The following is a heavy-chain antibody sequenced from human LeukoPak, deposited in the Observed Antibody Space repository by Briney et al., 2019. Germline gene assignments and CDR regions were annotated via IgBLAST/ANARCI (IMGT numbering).Heavy chain of an antibody. J-gene: IGHJ3*02. Sequence: SETLSLTCAVYGGSFSGYYWSWIRQPPGKGLEWIGEINHSGSTNYNPSLKSRVTISVDTSKNQFSLKLSSATAADTAVYYCANDRGDSSAFDIWGQGTMVTVSS. V-gene: IGHV4-34*01. CDR1: GGSFSGYY. CDR3: ANDRGDSSAFDI. CDR2: INHSGST. D-gene: IGHD2-21*02.